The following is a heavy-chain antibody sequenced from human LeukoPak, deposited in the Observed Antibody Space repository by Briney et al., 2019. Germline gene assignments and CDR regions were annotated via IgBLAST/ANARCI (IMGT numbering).Heavy chain of an antibody. V-gene: IGHV3-21*01. CDR1: GFTFSSYS. D-gene: IGHD2-2*01. Sequence: PGGSLRLSCAASGFTFSSYSMNWVRQAPGKGLEWVSSISSSSSYIYYADSVKGRFTISRDNAKNSLYLQMNSLRAEDTAVYYCARGKIVVVPAANWFDPWGQGTLVTVSS. CDR2: ISSSSSYI. CDR3: ARGKIVVVPAANWFDP. J-gene: IGHJ5*02.